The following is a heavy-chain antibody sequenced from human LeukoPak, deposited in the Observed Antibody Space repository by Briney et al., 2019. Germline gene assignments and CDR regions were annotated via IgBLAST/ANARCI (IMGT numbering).Heavy chain of an antibody. V-gene: IGHV3-48*01. Sequence: GGSLRLSCAASGFTFSSYSMNWVRQAPGKGLEWVSYISSSSSTIYYADSVKGRFTISRDNAKNSLYLQMNSLRAEDTAVYYCAGKLPPDAFDIWGQGTMVTVSS. CDR3: AGKLPPDAFDI. CDR1: GFTFSSYS. CDR2: ISSSSSTI. J-gene: IGHJ3*02.